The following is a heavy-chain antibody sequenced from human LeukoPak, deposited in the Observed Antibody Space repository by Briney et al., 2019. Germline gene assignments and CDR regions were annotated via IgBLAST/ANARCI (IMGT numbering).Heavy chain of an antibody. Sequence: GGSLRLSCAASGFTFSSYSMNWVRQAPGKGLEWVAVISYDGSNKYYVDSVKGRFTISRDNSKNTLYLQTNSLRAEDTAVYYCARSLTMSLSDAFDIWGQGTMVTVSS. V-gene: IGHV3-30*03. CDR2: ISYDGSNK. J-gene: IGHJ3*02. CDR3: ARSLTMSLSDAFDI. CDR1: GFTFSSYS. D-gene: IGHD3-22*01.